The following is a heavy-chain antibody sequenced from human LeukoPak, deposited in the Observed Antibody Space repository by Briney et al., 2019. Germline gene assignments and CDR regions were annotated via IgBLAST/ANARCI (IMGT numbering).Heavy chain of an antibody. V-gene: IGHV3-48*01. D-gene: IGHD2-2*02. CDR2: ISSSSSTI. Sequence: PGGSLRLSCAASRFTFSSYSMNWVRQAPGKGLEWVSYISSSSSTIYYADSVKGRFTISRDNAKNSLYLQINRLRAEDTAVDYSASSRSIVRDCTSTSCYTGPFDYCAEATL. CDR3: ASSRSIVRDCTSTSCYTGPFDY. CDR1: RFTFSSYS. J-gene: IGHJ4*02.